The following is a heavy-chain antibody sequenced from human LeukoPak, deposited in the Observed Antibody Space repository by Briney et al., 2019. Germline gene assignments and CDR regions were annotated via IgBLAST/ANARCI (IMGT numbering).Heavy chain of an antibody. J-gene: IGHJ1*01. CDR3: AGGIAAAPGCLQH. Sequence: ASVKVSCKASGYTFTSYYMHWVRQAPGQGLEWMGIINPSGGSTSYAQKFQGRVTMTRDTSTSTVYMELSSLGSEDTAVYYCAGGIAAAPGCLQHWGQGTLVTVSS. CDR2: INPSGGST. D-gene: IGHD6-13*01. V-gene: IGHV1-46*01. CDR1: GYTFTSYY.